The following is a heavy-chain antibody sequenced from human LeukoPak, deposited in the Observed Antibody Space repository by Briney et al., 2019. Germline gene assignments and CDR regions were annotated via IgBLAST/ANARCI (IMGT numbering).Heavy chain of an antibody. Sequence: GGSLRLSCAAFGFTFSSYWMHWVRQAPGKGLVWVSRINSDGSSTRYADSVKGRFTISRDNAKNTLYLQMNSLRAEDTAVYYCARDQTDGDYVYNYWGQRTLVTVSS. V-gene: IGHV3-74*01. CDR3: ARDQTDGDYVYNY. D-gene: IGHD4-17*01. CDR2: INSDGSST. CDR1: GFTFSSYW. J-gene: IGHJ4*02.